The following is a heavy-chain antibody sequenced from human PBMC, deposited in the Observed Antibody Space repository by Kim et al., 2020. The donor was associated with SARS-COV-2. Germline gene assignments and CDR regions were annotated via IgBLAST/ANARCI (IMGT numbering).Heavy chain of an antibody. Sequence: SPSFQGQGTISADKSISTAYLQWSSLKASDTAMYYCAREGYGDYNYGMDVWGQGTTVTVSS. CDR3: AREGYGDYNYGMDV. D-gene: IGHD4-17*01. J-gene: IGHJ6*02. V-gene: IGHV5-51*01.